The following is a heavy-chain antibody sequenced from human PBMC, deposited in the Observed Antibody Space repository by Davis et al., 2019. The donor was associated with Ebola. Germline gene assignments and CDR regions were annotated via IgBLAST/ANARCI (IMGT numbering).Heavy chain of an antibody. CDR1: GGSFSSHP. D-gene: IGHD3-9*01. CDR3: ARDFDGGNYYFDY. Sequence: SVKVSCKTSGGSFSSHPISLVRQAPRQGLEWMGGIIPIFDTPHYAQKFQGRITITADASTSTAYMELSSLRSEDTATYFCARDFDGGNYYFDYWAREPRSPSP. V-gene: IGHV1-69*13. CDR2: IIPIFDTP. J-gene: IGHJ4*02.